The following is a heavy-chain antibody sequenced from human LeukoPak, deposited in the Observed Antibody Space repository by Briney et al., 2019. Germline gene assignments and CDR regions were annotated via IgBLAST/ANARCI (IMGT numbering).Heavy chain of an antibody. D-gene: IGHD6-19*01. J-gene: IGHJ4*02. CDR1: GYSISSCYY. CDR2: SYHSWST. CDR3: ARDGSSCWYADF. V-gene: IGHV4-38-2*02. Sequence: AVTLSLTCAVSGYSISSCYYWGWIRPPPGKGLEWIGSSYHSWSTYYTESLKRRVTNSGDTDKNQLYLKLNSVIAGDTAVYYCARDGSSCWYADFWGQGTLVTVFS.